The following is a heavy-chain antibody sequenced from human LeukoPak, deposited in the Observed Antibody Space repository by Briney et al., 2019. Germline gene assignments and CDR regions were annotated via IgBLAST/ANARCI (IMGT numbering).Heavy chain of an antibody. J-gene: IGHJ3*01. CDR3: VRETGPYDF. CDR1: GFTFSTYP. Sequence: QPGGSLRLSCAASGFTFSTYPMHWVRQAPGKGLEYVSAISSDGRTTYYGNSVRGRFTISRDNSKNTSFLQMGSLRDEDMAVYYCVRETGPYDFWGQGTMVTVSS. CDR2: ISSDGRTT. V-gene: IGHV3-64*01.